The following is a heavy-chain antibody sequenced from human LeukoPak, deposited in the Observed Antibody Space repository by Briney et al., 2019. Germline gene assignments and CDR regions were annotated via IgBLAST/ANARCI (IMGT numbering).Heavy chain of an antibody. CDR3: ARASNYGSGSYSLGDY. CDR2: MNPNSGNT. D-gene: IGHD3-10*01. CDR1: GYTFTSYD. Sequence: ASVKVSCKASGYTFTSYDINWVRQATGQGLEWMGWMNPNSGNTGYAQKFQGRVMITADKSTSTAYMELSSLRSEDMAVYYCARASNYGSGSYSLGDYWGQGTLVTVSS. J-gene: IGHJ4*02. V-gene: IGHV1-8*01.